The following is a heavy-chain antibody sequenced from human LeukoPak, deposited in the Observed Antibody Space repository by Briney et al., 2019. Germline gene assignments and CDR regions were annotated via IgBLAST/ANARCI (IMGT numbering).Heavy chain of an antibody. CDR1: GFTFSSYA. V-gene: IGHV3-23*01. J-gene: IGHJ4*02. Sequence: GGSLRLSCAASGFTFSSYAMSWVRQAPGKGLEWVSAISGSGGSTYYADSVKGRFTISRDNAKNSLYLQMNSLRAEDTAVYYCARDFDWNEPFDYWGQGTLVAVSS. CDR2: ISGSGGST. D-gene: IGHD1-1*01. CDR3: ARDFDWNEPFDY.